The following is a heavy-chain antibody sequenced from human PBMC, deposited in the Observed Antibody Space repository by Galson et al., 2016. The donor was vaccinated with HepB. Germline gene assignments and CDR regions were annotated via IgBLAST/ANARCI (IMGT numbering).Heavy chain of an antibody. J-gene: IGHJ4*02. CDR1: GFSFRSYD. V-gene: IGHV3-33*01. D-gene: IGHD3-10*01. CDR2: ISYDGNNI. Sequence: SLRLSCAASGFSFRSYDMHWVRQAPGKGLEWVAGISYDGNNINYGYSVKGRFTISRDNSKNTLYLQMNSLRAEDTAVYFCARDQGSGNYYRGASWGQGILVSVTS. CDR3: ARDQGSGNYYRGAS.